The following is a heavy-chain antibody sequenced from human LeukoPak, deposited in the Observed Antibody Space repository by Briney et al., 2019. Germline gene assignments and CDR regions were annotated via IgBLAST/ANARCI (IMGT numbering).Heavy chain of an antibody. J-gene: IGHJ4*02. CDR3: ARGPSLMWELLNFDY. CDR1: GFTFSSYW. D-gene: IGHD1-26*01. Sequence: GGSLRLSCAASGFTFSSYWMSWVRQAPGKGLEWVANIKQDGSEKYYVDSVKGRFTISRDNAKNSLYLQMNSLRAEDTAVYYCARGPSLMWELLNFDYWGQGTLVTVSS. V-gene: IGHV3-7*01. CDR2: IKQDGSEK.